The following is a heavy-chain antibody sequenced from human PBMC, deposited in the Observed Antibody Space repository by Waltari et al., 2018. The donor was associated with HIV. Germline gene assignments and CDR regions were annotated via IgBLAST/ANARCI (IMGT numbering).Heavy chain of an antibody. J-gene: IGHJ5*02. D-gene: IGHD3-3*01. CDR3: ARLRRTRFSEWIPFDP. CDR2: ISPISGTT. Sequence: QVQLVQSGAEGKKPGSSVQVSCKASGGTFSSYASSWGRQDPGPGPEGLGGISPISGTTNYAQKCPGRVTSTADDSTSTANMELNSLESEETAVYYWARLRRTRFSEWIPFDPWGQGTLVTGSS. CDR1: GGTFSSYA. V-gene: IGHV1-69*12.